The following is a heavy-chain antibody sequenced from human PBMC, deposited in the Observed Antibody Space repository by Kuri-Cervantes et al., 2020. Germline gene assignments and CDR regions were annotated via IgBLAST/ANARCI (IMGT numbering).Heavy chain of an antibody. CDR1: GFTFSSYS. J-gene: IGHJ4*02. D-gene: IGHD5-18*01. V-gene: IGHV3-21*01. CDR2: ISSSSYI. CDR3: ARDRSPDTAMVFRWH. Sequence: GESLKISCAASGFTFSSYSMNWVRQAPGKGLEWVSSISSSSYIYYADSVKGRFTISRDNAKNSLYLQMNSLRAEDTAVYYCARDRSPDTAMVFRWHWGQGTLVTVSS.